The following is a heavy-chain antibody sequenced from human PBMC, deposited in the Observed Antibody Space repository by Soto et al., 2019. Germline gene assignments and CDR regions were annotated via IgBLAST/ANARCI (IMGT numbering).Heavy chain of an antibody. Sequence: EVQLLESGGGLVQPGGSLRLSCAASGFTFTTFAMSWVRQAPGKGLEWVSGISGSGGTTYYADSVKGRFTISRDNSKNTVYVQMNSLRAEDTAVYDCAKEDDYGDYANDAFDMWGQGTMVTVTS. CDR1: GFTFTTFA. CDR2: ISGSGGTT. D-gene: IGHD4-17*01. J-gene: IGHJ3*02. CDR3: AKEDDYGDYANDAFDM. V-gene: IGHV3-23*01.